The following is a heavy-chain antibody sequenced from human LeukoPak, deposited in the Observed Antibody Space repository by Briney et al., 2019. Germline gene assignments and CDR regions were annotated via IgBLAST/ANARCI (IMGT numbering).Heavy chain of an antibody. Sequence: PSETLSLTCTVSGGSINNYYWSWIRQPPGKGLEWIGYIYYTGSTNYNPSLKSRVIISVDTSKNQFSLKLSSVTAADTAVYYCARVGIVGAPGDYYYYYMDVWGKGTTVTVSS. V-gene: IGHV4-59*08. D-gene: IGHD1-26*01. J-gene: IGHJ6*03. CDR3: ARVGIVGAPGDYYYYYMDV. CDR2: IYYTGST. CDR1: GGSINNYY.